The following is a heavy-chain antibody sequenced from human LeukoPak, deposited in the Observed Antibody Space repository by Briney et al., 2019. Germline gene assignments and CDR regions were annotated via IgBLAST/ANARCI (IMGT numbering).Heavy chain of an antibody. D-gene: IGHD3-10*01. Sequence: GGSLRLSCVVSGFNSEDHAMHWVRQAPGKGLEWVSGIYWGSSGTGYADSVKGRFTVSRDSAKNSLYLQMNSLRPEDTALYYCVKDMNPGGADVWGQGTTVTVSS. V-gene: IGHV3-9*02. CDR2: IYWGSSGT. CDR1: GFNSEDHA. J-gene: IGHJ6*02. CDR3: VKDMNPGGADV.